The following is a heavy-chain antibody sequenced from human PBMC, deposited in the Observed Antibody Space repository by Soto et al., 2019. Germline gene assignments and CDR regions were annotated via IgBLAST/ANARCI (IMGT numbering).Heavy chain of an antibody. CDR1: GFTFSSYG. Sequence: GGSLRLSCAASGFTFSSYGMHWVRQAPGKGLEWVAVIWYDGSNKYYADSVKGRFTISRDNSKNTLYLQMNSLRAEDTAVYYCASGGGVTTAVGDYWGQGTLVTVSS. J-gene: IGHJ4*02. D-gene: IGHD3-3*01. V-gene: IGHV3-33*01. CDR2: IWYDGSNK. CDR3: ASGGGVTTAVGDY.